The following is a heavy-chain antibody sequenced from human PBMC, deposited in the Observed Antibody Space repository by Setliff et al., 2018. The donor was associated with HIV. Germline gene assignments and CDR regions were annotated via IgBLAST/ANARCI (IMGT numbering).Heavy chain of an antibody. CDR3: ATDCAVVGGTGSLDS. V-gene: IGHV3-53*01. CDR2: IYSGGST. D-gene: IGHD1-26*01. J-gene: IGHJ4*02. Sequence: GSLRLSCAASGFTFSSYEMNWVRQSQGKGLEWVSVIYSGGSTYYADSVKGRFTISRDNAKNSLYLQMNSLRVEDTAVYYCATDCAVVGGTGSLDSWGQGTLVTVSS. CDR1: GFTFSSYE.